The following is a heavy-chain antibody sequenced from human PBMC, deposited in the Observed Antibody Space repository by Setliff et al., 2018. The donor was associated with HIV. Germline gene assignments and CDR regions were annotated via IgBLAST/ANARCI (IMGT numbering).Heavy chain of an antibody. CDR1: GFTFIDHS. CDR2: LNPKNGDT. J-gene: IGHJ6*03. V-gene: IGHV1-2*02. CDR3: ARGPSSTSSRPPHYYMDV. Sequence: GASVKVSCKASGFTFIDHSIHWVRLVPGQQFEWVGWLNPKNGDTFYAEKFQGRVTLTRATSRSTAYLDLVRLTSDDTAVYFCARGPSSTSSRPPHYYMDVWGRGTTVTVSS.